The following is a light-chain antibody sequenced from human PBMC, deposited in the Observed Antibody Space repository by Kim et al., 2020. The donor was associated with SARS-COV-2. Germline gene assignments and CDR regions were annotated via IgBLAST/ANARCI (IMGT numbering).Light chain of an antibody. CDR1: SSNIGAGYD. CDR3: QSYDSSLSGWV. Sequence: RVTISCTGSSSNIGAGYDVQWYQQLPGTAPKFLIYANNNRPSGVPDRFSGSKSGTSASLAITGLQAEDEADYYCQSYDSSLSGWVFGGGTQLTVL. J-gene: IGLJ3*02. V-gene: IGLV1-40*01. CDR2: ANN.